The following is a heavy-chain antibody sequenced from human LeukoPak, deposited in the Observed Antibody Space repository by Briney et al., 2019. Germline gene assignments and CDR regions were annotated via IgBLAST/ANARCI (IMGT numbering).Heavy chain of an antibody. J-gene: IGHJ6*03. Sequence: PGGSLRLSCVASGFTFSKYVMSWVRQAPGQGLEWVSVISANGGSSYHADSVKGRFTISRDNSKDTLYLQMSSLRAEDTAVYYCSRTRNYYYYMYVWGKGATVTVSS. V-gene: IGHV3-23*01. CDR2: ISANGGSS. CDR3: SRTRNYYYYMYV. CDR1: GFTFSKYV.